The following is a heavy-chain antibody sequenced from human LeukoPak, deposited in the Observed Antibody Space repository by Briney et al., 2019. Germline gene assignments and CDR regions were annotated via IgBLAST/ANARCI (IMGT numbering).Heavy chain of an antibody. CDR3: ARDTFLRSGYYSNWFDP. J-gene: IGHJ5*02. CDR2: INPNSGGT. CDR1: GYTFTGYY. Sequence: GASVKVSCKASGYTFTGYYMHWVRQAPGQGLEWMGWINPNSGGTNYAQKFQGRVTMTRDTSISAAYMELSRLRSDDTAVYYCARDTFLRSGYYSNWFDPWGQGTLVTVSS. D-gene: IGHD3-3*01. V-gene: IGHV1-2*02.